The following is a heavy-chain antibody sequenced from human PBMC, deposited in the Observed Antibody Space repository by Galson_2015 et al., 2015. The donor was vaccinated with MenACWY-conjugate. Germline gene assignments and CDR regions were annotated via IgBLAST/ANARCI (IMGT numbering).Heavy chain of an antibody. D-gene: IGHD3-22*01. Sequence: GGSIYSSDYWWGWIRQPPGKGLEWIGSIHYSGTTHYNPSLKSRVTISVDTSKNQFSLKLSSVSAADTAVYYCARLPRGITMIVEGSWGQGILVTVSS. CDR3: ARLPRGITMIVEGS. J-gene: IGHJ5*02. CDR2: IHYSGTT. V-gene: IGHV4-39*01. CDR1: GGSIYSSDYW.